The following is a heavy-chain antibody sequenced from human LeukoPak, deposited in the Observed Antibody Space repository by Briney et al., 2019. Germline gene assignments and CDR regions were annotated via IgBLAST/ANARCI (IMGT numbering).Heavy chain of an antibody. D-gene: IGHD3-22*01. V-gene: IGHV4-4*07. CDR3: AKDQDDYYYDSSGSLH. CDR2: IYTSGST. Sequence: SETLSLTCTVSGGSISSYYWSWIRQPAGKGLEWIGRIYTSGSTNYNPSLKSRVTMSVDTSKNQFSLKLSSVTAADTAVYYCAKDQDDYYYDSSGSLHWGQGTLVTVSS. J-gene: IGHJ1*01. CDR1: GGSISSYY.